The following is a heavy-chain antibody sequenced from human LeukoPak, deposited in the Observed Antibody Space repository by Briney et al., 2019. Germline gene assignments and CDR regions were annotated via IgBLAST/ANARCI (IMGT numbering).Heavy chain of an antibody. V-gene: IGHV4-59*01. CDR1: GGSISSYY. Sequence: PSETLSLTCTVSGGSISSYYWSWIRQPPGKGLEWIGYIYYSGSTNYNPSLKSRVTISVDTSKNQFSLKLSSVTAADTAVYYCARGIDSGGYQHKGFGPWGQGTLVTVSS. J-gene: IGHJ5*02. CDR3: ARGIDSGGYQHKGFGP. D-gene: IGHD3-22*01. CDR2: IYYSGST.